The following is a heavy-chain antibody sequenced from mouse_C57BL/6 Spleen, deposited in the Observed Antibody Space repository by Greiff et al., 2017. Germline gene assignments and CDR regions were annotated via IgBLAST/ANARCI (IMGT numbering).Heavy chain of an antibody. J-gene: IGHJ1*03. CDR3: ASYYGSSYGGYFDV. Sequence: EVQRVESGGGLVKPGGSLKLSCAASGFTFSDYGMHWVRQAPEKGLEWVAYISSGSSTIYYADTVKGRFTISRDNAKNTLFLQMTSLRSEDTAMYYCASYYGSSYGGYFDVWGTGTTVTVSS. CDR1: GFTFSDYG. CDR2: ISSGSSTI. V-gene: IGHV5-17*01. D-gene: IGHD1-1*01.